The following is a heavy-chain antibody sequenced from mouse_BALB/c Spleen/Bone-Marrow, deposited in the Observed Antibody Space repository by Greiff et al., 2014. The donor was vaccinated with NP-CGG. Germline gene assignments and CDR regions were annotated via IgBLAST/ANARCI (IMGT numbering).Heavy chain of an antibody. V-gene: IGHV1-82*01. CDR3: ARKGGLDYAMDY. J-gene: IGHJ4*01. CDR2: IYPGDEDI. CDR1: GYAFSTSW. Sequence: SGPELVKPGASVKISCKAFGYAFSTSWMNWVKQRPGQGLEWIGRIYPGDEDINYNGKFKGKATLTVDKFSSTAYMQLSSLTSADSAVYFCARKGGLDYAMDYWGQGTSVTVSS. D-gene: IGHD2-4*01.